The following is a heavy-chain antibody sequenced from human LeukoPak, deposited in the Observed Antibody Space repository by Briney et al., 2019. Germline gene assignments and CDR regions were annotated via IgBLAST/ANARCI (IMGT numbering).Heavy chain of an antibody. CDR3: ARMSMTQDQLRQNYLMDV. CDR1: DESCSFYY. D-gene: IGHD1-26*01. CDR2: INHSGGT. Sequence: SETLSLTCAVYDESCSFYYWTWIRQPPGKGLEWIGDINHSGGTSYNPSLKSRVTLSVDPSKNQFSLTLSSVTAADTALYYCARMSMTQDQLRQNYLMDVWGQGTTVTVS. J-gene: IGHJ6*02. V-gene: IGHV4-34*01.